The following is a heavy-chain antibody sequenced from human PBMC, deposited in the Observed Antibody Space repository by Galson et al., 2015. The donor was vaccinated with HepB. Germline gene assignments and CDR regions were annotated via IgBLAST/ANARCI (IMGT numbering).Heavy chain of an antibody. Sequence: SETLSLTCTVSGGSLKNYYWSWIRQSPGKSLEWIGYVYNNAGGFPYYGGLSGSTKYNPSLESRAAISIDTSENQFSLRLTYVTAADTAVHYCARLDSPRAFDIWGRGTMVAVS. J-gene: IGHJ3*02. D-gene: IGHD3/OR15-3a*01. CDR2: VYNNAGGFPYYGGLSGST. CDR3: ARLDSPRAFDI. V-gene: IGHV4-59*08. CDR1: GGSLKNYY.